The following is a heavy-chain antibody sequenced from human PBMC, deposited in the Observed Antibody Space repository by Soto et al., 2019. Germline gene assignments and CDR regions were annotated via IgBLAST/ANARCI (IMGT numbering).Heavy chain of an antibody. CDR3: ARGHIAAAGTGWFDP. J-gene: IGHJ5*02. V-gene: IGHV4-34*01. CDR2: INHSGST. CDR1: GGSFSGYY. D-gene: IGHD6-13*01. Sequence: QVQLQQWGAGLLKPSETLSLTCAVYGGSFSGYYWSWIRQPPGKGLEWIGEINHSGSTNYNPSLKCRVTLPVDTYKTHLSLKLSSVTAADPDVYYCARGHIAAAGTGWFDPWGQGTLVTVSS.